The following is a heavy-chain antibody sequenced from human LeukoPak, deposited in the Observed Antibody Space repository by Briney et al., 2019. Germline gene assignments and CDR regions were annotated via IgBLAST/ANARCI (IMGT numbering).Heavy chain of an antibody. Sequence: PGGSLRLSCTASGLTYSSFAMSWVRQAPGKGLEWVSVISGSGDSTYYAGSVKGRFTITRDNAKQSLYLQMNSLRVEDTAVYHCVRQPDSARYGFDYWGRGTQVTVSS. V-gene: IGHV3-23*01. D-gene: IGHD1-14*01. J-gene: IGHJ4*02. CDR2: ISGSGDST. CDR1: GLTYSSFA. CDR3: VRQPDSARYGFDY.